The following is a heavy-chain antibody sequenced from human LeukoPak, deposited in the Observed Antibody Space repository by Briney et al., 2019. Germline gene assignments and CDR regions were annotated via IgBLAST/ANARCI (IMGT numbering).Heavy chain of an antibody. J-gene: IGHJ2*01. D-gene: IGHD2-15*01. V-gene: IGHV3-20*04. CDR1: GFTFSDYY. Sequence: PGGSLRLSCAASGFTFSDYYMSWIRQAPGKGLEWVSGINWNGGSTGYVDSVKGRFTISRDNAKNSLFLHMNSLRVEDTALYYCARDRVVVATTTPPYWYFDLWGRGTRVTVSS. CDR3: ARDRVVVATTTPPYWYFDL. CDR2: INWNGGST.